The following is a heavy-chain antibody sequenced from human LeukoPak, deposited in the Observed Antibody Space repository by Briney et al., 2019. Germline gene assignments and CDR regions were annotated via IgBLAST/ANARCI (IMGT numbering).Heavy chain of an antibody. CDR1: GFSFDDYT. Sequence: GGSLRLSCAASGFSFDDYTMHWVRQAPGKGLEWVSLISWDGGSTHYADSVKDRFTISRDNSKNTLYLQMNSLRTEDTAFYYCAKGIGDYGDYWGQGTLVTVSS. CDR3: AKGIGDYGDY. V-gene: IGHV3-43*01. D-gene: IGHD4-17*01. CDR2: ISWDGGST. J-gene: IGHJ4*02.